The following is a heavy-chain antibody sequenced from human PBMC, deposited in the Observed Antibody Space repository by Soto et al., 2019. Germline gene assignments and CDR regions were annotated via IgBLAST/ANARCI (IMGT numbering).Heavy chain of an antibody. V-gene: IGHV2-70*13. CDR2: IERDDDDK. D-gene: IGHD1-20*01. J-gene: IGHJ6*02. CDR3: ARSIRGPRRFNGMDV. CDR1: GFSLTSPGMC. Sequence: SGPTLVNPTETLTLTCTFSGFSLTSPGMCVSWIRQSPGKALEWLALIERDDDDKYYSTSLKARLTISKDTRKNQVVLTMANMEPADTATYYCARSIRGPRRFNGMDVWGQGTTVTVSS.